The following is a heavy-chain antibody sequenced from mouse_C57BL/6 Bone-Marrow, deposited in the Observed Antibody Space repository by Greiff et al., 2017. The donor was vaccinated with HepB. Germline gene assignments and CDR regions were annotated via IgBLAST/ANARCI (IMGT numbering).Heavy chain of an antibody. D-gene: IGHD2-5*01. CDR2: IYPRSGNT. J-gene: IGHJ2*01. Sequence: QVQLKESGAELARPGASVKLSCKASGYTFTSYGISWVKQRTGQGLEWIGEIYPRSGNTYYNEKFKGKATLTADKSSSTAYMELRSLTSEDSAVYFCARRAAYYSNYVDYWGQGTTLTVSS. CDR1: GYTFTSYG. CDR3: ARRAAYYSNYVDY. V-gene: IGHV1-81*01.